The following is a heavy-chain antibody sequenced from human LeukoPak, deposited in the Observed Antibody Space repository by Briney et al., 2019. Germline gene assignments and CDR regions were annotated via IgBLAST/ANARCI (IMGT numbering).Heavy chain of an antibody. J-gene: IGHJ5*02. Sequence: SETLSLTCSVSGGSISSYYWSWIRQPPGKGLEWIGYIYHSGRTSYNPSLKSRVTISVDTSKNQFSLKLSSVTAADTAVYYCARASSGWSSGWFDPWGQGTLVTVSS. CDR3: ARASSGWSSGWFDP. CDR2: IYHSGRT. CDR1: GGSISSYY. V-gene: IGHV4-59*12. D-gene: IGHD6-19*01.